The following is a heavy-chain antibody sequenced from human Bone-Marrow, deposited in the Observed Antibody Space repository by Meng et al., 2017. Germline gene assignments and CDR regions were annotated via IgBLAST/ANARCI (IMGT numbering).Heavy chain of an antibody. CDR3: ASWIYSCGWQ. V-gene: IGHV4/OR15-8*02. Sequence: QGQLQGSGTGLVKPSGTLSLTCVVSGGSISSIDWWSWVRQPPGKGLEWIGEIYHGGDTNYNPSLKSRVTIAIDKSKNQFSLKLSSVTAADTAVYYCASWIYSCGWQWGQGALVTVSS. J-gene: IGHJ4*02. CDR2: IYHGGDT. CDR1: GGSISSIDW. D-gene: IGHD6-19*01.